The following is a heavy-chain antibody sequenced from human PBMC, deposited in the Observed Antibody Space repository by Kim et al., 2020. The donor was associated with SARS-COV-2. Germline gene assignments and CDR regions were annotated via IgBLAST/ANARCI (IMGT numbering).Heavy chain of an antibody. D-gene: IGHD3-10*01. CDR1: GFTFSSYA. CDR3: AKDHVYGSGGGWFDP. Sequence: GGSLRLSCAASGFTFSSYAMSWVRQAPGKGLEWVSAISGSGGSTYYADSVKGRFTISRDNSKNTLYLQMNSLRAEDTAVYYCAKDHVYGSGGGWFDPWGQGTLVTVSS. CDR2: ISGSGGST. J-gene: IGHJ5*02. V-gene: IGHV3-23*01.